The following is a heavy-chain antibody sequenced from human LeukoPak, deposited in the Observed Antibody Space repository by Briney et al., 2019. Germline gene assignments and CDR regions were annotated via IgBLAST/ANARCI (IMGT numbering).Heavy chain of an antibody. CDR3: VRDHPDPAGTGPRFDY. Sequence: PGGSLRLSCVASGITFSSSWMTWVRQAPGKGLEWVANIKPDGSVKYYADSVKGRFTISRDNAENSLYLQMNSLRTEDTGVYYCVRDHPDPAGTGPRFDYWGQGSLVTVSS. J-gene: IGHJ4*02. D-gene: IGHD1-1*01. V-gene: IGHV3-7*01. CDR2: IKPDGSVK. CDR1: GITFSSSW.